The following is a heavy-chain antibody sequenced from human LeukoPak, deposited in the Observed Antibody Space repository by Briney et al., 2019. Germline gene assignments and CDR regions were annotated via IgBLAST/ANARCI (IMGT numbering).Heavy chain of an antibody. CDR1: GITLSNYG. D-gene: IGHD3-22*01. CDR2: ISDNGGRT. J-gene: IGHJ4*02. Sequence: GGSLRLSCAVSGITLSNYGKNWVRQAPGKGQEWVAVISDNGGRTNYADSVKGRFTISRDNPKNTLYLQMNSLRAEDTAVYFCAKRGVVIRVILVGFHKEANYFDSWGQGVLVTVSS. CDR3: AKRGVVIRVILVGFHKEANYFDS. V-gene: IGHV3-23*01.